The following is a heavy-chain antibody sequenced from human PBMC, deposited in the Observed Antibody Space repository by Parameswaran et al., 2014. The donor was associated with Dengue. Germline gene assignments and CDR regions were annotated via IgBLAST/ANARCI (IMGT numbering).Heavy chain of an antibody. CDR3: ARDDVVGATIYYGMDV. J-gene: IGHJ6*02. V-gene: IGHV3-21*01. CDR2: ISSTSSFK. D-gene: IGHD1-26*01. Sequence: VRQAPGKGLEWVSYISSTSSFKYYADSVKGRFTISRDNAKNSLCLQMNSLRAEDTAVYFCARDDVVGATIYYGMDVWGQGTTVTVSS.